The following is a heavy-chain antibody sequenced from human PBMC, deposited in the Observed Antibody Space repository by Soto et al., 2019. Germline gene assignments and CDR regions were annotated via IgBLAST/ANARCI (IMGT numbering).Heavy chain of an antibody. CDR3: AREGASGFGMDV. CDR2: IYTSGTT. Sequence: KSSETLSLTCNVSGGSIRSYYWSRIRQPAGKALEWIGRIYTSGTTNYNPSLKSRATILVDTSKNQFSLKLSSVTAADTAVYYCAREGASGFGMDVWGQGTTVTVSS. CDR1: GGSIRSYY. D-gene: IGHD1-26*01. V-gene: IGHV4-4*07. J-gene: IGHJ6*02.